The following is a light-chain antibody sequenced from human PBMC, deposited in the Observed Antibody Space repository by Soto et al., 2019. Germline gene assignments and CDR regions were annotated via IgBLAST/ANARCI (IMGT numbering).Light chain of an antibody. J-gene: IGLJ1*01. CDR3: SSYTGSSTYF. CDR1: SSDVGGYDY. Sequence: QSALTQPASVSGSPGQSIAISCTGTSSDVGGYDYVSWYQQHPGKAPKLMIYDVSNRPSGVSNRFSGSKSDNTASLTISGLQAEDEADYYCSSYTGSSTYFFGTGTKVT. CDR2: DVS. V-gene: IGLV2-14*01.